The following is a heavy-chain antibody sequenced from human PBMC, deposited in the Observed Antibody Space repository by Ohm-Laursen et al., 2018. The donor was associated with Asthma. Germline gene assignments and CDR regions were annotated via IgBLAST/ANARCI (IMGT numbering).Heavy chain of an antibody. CDR1: GGSISSYY. CDR3: ARVLSPLLRFLEWPPYGMDV. CDR2: IYYSGST. J-gene: IGHJ6*02. Sequence: ETLSLTCPVSGGSISSYYWSWIRQPPGKGLEWIGYIYYSGSTNYNPSLKSRVTISVDTSKNQFSLKLSSVTAADTAVYYCARVLSPLLRFLEWPPYGMDVWGQGTTVTVSS. D-gene: IGHD3-3*01. V-gene: IGHV4-59*01.